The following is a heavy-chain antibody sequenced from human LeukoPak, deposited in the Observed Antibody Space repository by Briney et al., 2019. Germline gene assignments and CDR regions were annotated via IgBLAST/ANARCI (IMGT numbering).Heavy chain of an antibody. CDR2: INHSGAT. Sequence: PSETLSLTCAVHGGSFSGYYWAWIRQPPGKGLEWIGEINHSGATNYNPSLKSRVTISVDTSKNQFSLKLTSVTAADTAVYYCARHSAVAEIFFDYWGQGTLVTVSS. CDR3: ARHSAVAEIFFDY. V-gene: IGHV4-34*01. J-gene: IGHJ4*02. D-gene: IGHD6-19*01. CDR1: GGSFSGYY.